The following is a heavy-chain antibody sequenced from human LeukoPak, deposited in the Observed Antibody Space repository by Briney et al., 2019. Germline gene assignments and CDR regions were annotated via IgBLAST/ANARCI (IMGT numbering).Heavy chain of an antibody. CDR2: IRYDGSNK. J-gene: IGHJ4*02. D-gene: IGHD4-17*01. CDR3: AKDAPVTTMGAGYFDY. CDR1: GFTFSSYG. Sequence: GGSLRLSCAASGFTFSSYGMHWVRQAPGKGLEWVAFIRYDGSNKYYADSVKGRFTISRDNSKNTLYLQMNSLRAEDTAVYYCAKDAPVTTMGAGYFDYWGQGTLVTVSS. V-gene: IGHV3-30*02.